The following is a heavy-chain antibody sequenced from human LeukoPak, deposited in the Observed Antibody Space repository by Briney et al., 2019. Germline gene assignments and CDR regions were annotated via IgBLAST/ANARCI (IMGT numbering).Heavy chain of an antibody. D-gene: IGHD1-26*01. J-gene: IGHJ4*02. CDR2: IRSKAKSYAT. CDR3: TRLGEYSGSFDDY. V-gene: IGHV3-73*01. Sequence: PGGSLRLSCAASGFTFSGSAMHWVRQASGKGLEWVGRIRSKAKSYATAYAESVKGRFTISRDDSKNTAYLQMNSLKTEDTAVYYCTRLGEYSGSFDDYWGQGTLVTVSS. CDR1: GFTFSGSA.